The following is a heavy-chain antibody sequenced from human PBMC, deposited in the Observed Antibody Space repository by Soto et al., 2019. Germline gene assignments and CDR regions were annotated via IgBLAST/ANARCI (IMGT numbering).Heavy chain of an antibody. V-gene: IGHV3-30*18. CDR1: GFSFRYYG. CDR3: GKGSGTSSFYGGDG. J-gene: IGHJ6*02. CDR2: TSYDGSQT. Sequence: QVQLVESGGGEVQPGRSLRLSCLVSGFSFRYYGMQWFRQAPGKGLEWVAVTSYDGSQTYHADSVKGRFTISRDNSKNTLFLQMNSLRPDDTAVYYCGKGSGTSSFYGGDGWGRGTTVTVSS. D-gene: IGHD2-2*01.